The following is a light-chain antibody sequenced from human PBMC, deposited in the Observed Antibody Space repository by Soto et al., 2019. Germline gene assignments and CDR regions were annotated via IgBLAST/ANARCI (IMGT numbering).Light chain of an antibody. CDR1: QSVTTN. CDR2: GAS. CDR3: QQYKDWPPLFT. Sequence: EIVMTQSPDTLSVSPGERATLSCRASQSVTTNLAWYRQTPGQPPRLLIYGASIGATGIPARFSGSGSGTEFTLTISSLESEDFAVYYCQQYKDWPPLFTFGPGTRVDIK. J-gene: IGKJ3*01. V-gene: IGKV3-15*01.